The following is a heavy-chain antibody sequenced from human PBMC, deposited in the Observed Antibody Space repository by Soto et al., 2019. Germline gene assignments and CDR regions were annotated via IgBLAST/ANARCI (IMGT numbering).Heavy chain of an antibody. V-gene: IGHV3-30-3*02. CDR1: GFTFRSFA. CDR3: AKYPCGDCFDWYFDL. J-gene: IGHJ2*01. Sequence: QVQLEESGGAVVQPGMSLSLSCAASGFTFRSFAMHWVRQAPGKGLEWVAAVSYDGTTQFYPDSVKGRFTVSRDNSRNTLYLQMNSLRAEDTAFYFCAKYPCGDCFDWYFDLWGHGTLVTVSS. CDR2: VSYDGTTQ. D-gene: IGHD2-21*02.